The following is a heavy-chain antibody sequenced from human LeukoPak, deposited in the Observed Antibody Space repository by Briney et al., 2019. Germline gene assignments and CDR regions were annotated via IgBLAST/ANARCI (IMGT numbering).Heavy chain of an antibody. D-gene: IGHD2/OR15-2a*01. J-gene: IGHJ4*02. CDR3: ARGKTLLGSPDY. Sequence: SETLSLTCTVSGGSISSSSYYWGWIRQPPGKGLEWIGSIYYSGSTYYNPSLKSRVTISVDTSKNQFSLKLSSVTAADTAVYYCARGKTLLGSPDYWGQGTLVTVSS. V-gene: IGHV4-39*01. CDR2: IYYSGST. CDR1: GGSISSSSYY.